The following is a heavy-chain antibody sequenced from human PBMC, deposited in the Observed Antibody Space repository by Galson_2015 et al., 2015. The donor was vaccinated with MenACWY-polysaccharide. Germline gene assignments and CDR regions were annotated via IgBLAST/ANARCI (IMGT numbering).Heavy chain of an antibody. Sequence: SLRLSCAASGFTFSTYWMHWVRQAPGKGLVWVSRIKSDGSSTSYADSVKGRFTISRDNSKNTLYLQMSNLRADDTAIYSCATHPKGTDSRWYDYWGQGTLVTVSS. J-gene: IGHJ4*02. V-gene: IGHV3-74*01. D-gene: IGHD3-22*01. CDR1: GFTFSTYW. CDR3: ATHPKGTDSRWYDY. CDR2: IKSDGSST.